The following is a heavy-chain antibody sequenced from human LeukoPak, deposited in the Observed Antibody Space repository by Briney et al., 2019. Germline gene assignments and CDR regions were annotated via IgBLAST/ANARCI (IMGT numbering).Heavy chain of an antibody. CDR2: ISYDGSNK. J-gene: IGHJ4*02. CDR1: GFTFSSDA. CDR3: AIMHGYYDGSGFWVQ. Sequence: GGSLRFCCAASGFTFSSDAMHWVRQAPGKGLEWVAVISYDGSNKYYADAVKGRFTISRDNSKNTLYLQMNSLRDEDTGVYYCAIMHGYYDGSGFWVQWGQGTLVTVSS. D-gene: IGHD3-22*01. V-gene: IGHV3-30*04.